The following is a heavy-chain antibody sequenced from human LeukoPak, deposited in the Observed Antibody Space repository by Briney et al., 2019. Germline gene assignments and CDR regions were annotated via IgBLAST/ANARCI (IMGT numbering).Heavy chain of an antibody. J-gene: IGHJ4*02. CDR3: ARGGSGYLRGDFDY. V-gene: IGHV4-59*01. CDR1: GRSISRDY. D-gene: IGHD3-22*01. CDR2: MYYSGST. Sequence: PSETLSLTCSVSGRSISRDYWSCIRQPPGKGLEWIGYMYYSGSTNFNPSLKTRVTISVDTSKNQFSLKLSSVTAADTAVYYCARGGSGYLRGDFDYWGQGALVTVSS.